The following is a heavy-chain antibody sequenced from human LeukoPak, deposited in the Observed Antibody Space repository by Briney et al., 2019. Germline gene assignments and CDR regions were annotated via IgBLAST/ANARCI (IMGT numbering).Heavy chain of an antibody. CDR2: INHSGST. D-gene: IGHD3-16*01. V-gene: IGHV4-34*01. Sequence: SETLSLTCAVYGGSFSGYYWSWIRQPPGKGLEWIGEINHSGSTNYNPSLKSRVTISADTSKNQFSLKLSSMTAADTAVYYCARGGDTAAVNSNWFDPWGQGTLVTVSS. CDR3: ARGGDTAAVNSNWFDP. J-gene: IGHJ5*02. CDR1: GGSFSGYY.